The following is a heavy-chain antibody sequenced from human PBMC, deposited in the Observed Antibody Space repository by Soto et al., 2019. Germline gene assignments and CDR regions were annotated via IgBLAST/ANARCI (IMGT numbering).Heavy chain of an antibody. D-gene: IGHD5-12*01. V-gene: IGHV3-30*18. CDR2: ISYDGSN. CDR3: AKDYSGPADY. Sequence: GGSLRLSCAASGFTFSSYWMHWVRQAPGKGLEWVAVISYDGSNYYADSVKGRFTISRDNSKNTLYLQMNSLRAEDTAIYYCAKDYSGPADYWGQGTLVTVSS. J-gene: IGHJ4*02. CDR1: GFTFSSYW.